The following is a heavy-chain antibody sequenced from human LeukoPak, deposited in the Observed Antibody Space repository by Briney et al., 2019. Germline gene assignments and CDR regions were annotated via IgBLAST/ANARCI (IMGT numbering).Heavy chain of an antibody. CDR1: GFTFSSYS. V-gene: IGHV3-48*01. D-gene: IGHD6-13*01. CDR3: ARDLQLGYSY. J-gene: IGHJ4*02. Sequence: PGGSLRLSCAASGFTFSSYSMNWVRQAPGKGLEWVSYISSSSSTIYYADSVKGRFTISRDNAKNSLYLQMNSLRAEDTAVYYCARDLQLGYSYWGQGTLVTVSS. CDR2: ISSSSSTI.